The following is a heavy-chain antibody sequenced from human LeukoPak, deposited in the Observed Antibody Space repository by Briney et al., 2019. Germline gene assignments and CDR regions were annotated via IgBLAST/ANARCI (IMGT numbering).Heavy chain of an antibody. J-gene: IGHJ6*03. V-gene: IGHV4-38-2*02. CDR2: INHSGST. CDR1: GYSISSGSY. CDR3: ASSNYGVNYYYYMDV. Sequence: TSETLSLTCSVSGYSISSGSYWGWIRQPPGKGLEWIGEINHSGSTNYNPSLKSRVTISVDTSKNQFSLKLSSVTAADTAVYYCASSNYGVNYYYYMDVWGKGTTVTISS. D-gene: IGHD4-17*01.